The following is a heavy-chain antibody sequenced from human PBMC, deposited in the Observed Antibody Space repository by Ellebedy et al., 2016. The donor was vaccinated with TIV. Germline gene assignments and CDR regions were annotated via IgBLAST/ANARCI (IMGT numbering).Heavy chain of an antibody. Sequence: GGSLRLSCKASGYRFTSYWIGWVRQTPGKGLEWMGPIYPSDSDSTSTTYNPSFQGQVTISVEKSITTAYLQLSSLKASDTAMYYCARRDSTDWDFDHWGQGTLVTVSS. CDR1: GYRFTSYW. J-gene: IGHJ4*02. CDR3: ARRDSTDWDFDH. CDR2: IYPSDSDSTST. V-gene: IGHV5-51*01. D-gene: IGHD2/OR15-2a*01.